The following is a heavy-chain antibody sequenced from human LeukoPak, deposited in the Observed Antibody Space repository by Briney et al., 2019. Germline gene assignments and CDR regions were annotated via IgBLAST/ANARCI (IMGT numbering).Heavy chain of an antibody. V-gene: IGHV3-23*01. D-gene: IGHD2-15*01. CDR1: GFTFSNYA. CDR2: IYGSDDKT. CDR3: AKTQGYYDA. J-gene: IGHJ5*02. Sequence: GGSLRLSCAASGFTFSNYAMSWDRRAPGKGLELVSGIYGSDDKTVYGDAVKGRFTISRDNSKNTLYLQMNSLRADDTAVYYCAKTQGYYDAWGQGALVTVSS.